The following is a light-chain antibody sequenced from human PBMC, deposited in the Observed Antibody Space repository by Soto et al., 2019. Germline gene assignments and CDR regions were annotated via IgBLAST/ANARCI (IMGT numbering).Light chain of an antibody. V-gene: IGLV1-40*01. J-gene: IGLJ3*02. Sequence: QSVLTQPPSVSGAPGQRVTISCTGSSSNIGAGYDIHWYQQLPGTAPKLLIYFDTNRPSGVPDRFSGSKSGTSASLAITGLQAEDEADYYCRSYDSSLSGWVFGGGTKLTVL. CDR1: SSNIGAGYD. CDR2: FDT. CDR3: RSYDSSLSGWV.